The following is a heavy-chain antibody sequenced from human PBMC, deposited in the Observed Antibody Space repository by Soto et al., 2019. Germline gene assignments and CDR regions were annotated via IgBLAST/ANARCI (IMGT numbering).Heavy chain of an antibody. CDR1: GGTFSSYF. CDR3: ASSPAFSSSWYGIPPDPSHGMDV. CDR2: INPSGGIT. D-gene: IGHD6-13*01. J-gene: IGHJ6*02. Sequence: QVQLVQSGAEVKKAGSSVKVSCKVSGGTFSSYFINWVRQAPGQGLEWMGIINPSGGITNFAQRFQGRVTMTRDMSTNTHYMELSSLKSDDTAVYYCASSPAFSSSWYGIPPDPSHGMDVWGQGTTVTVS. V-gene: IGHV1-46*01.